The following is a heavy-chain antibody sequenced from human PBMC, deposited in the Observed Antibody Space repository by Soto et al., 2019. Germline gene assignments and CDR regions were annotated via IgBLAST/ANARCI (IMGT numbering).Heavy chain of an antibody. V-gene: IGHV4-39*01. CDR3: ARHNGPLYVGYYYDMDV. J-gene: IGHJ6*02. Sequence: SETLSLTCTVSCGSISSSSYYWGWIRQPPGKGLEWIGSIYYSGYTYYNPSLKSRVTISVDTSKNLFSLKLSSVTAADTAVYYCARHNGPLYVGYYYDMDVWGQGTTVT. D-gene: IGHD3-16*01. CDR1: CGSISSSSYY. CDR2: IYYSGYT.